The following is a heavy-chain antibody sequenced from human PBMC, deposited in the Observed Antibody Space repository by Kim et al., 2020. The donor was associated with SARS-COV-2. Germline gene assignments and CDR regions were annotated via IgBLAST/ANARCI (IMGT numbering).Heavy chain of an antibody. J-gene: IGHJ6*02. Sequence: SETLSLTCGVSGGSISSNNWWSWVRQPPGKGLEWIGDIYHSGTTNYNPSLKSRVTISVDKSKNQLSLNLRSMTAADTAVYYCARPVAGSVWDVWGQGTTVTVSS. CDR1: GGSISSNNW. CDR2: IYHSGTT. CDR3: ARPVAGSVWDV. D-gene: IGHD6-19*01. V-gene: IGHV4-4*02.